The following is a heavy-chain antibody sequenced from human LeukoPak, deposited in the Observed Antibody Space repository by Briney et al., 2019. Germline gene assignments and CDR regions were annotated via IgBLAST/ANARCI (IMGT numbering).Heavy chain of an antibody. CDR2: ITGSGGVT. J-gene: IGHJ4*02. V-gene: IGHV3-23*01. CDR1: GFSFSDYA. D-gene: IGHD6-13*01. Sequence: PGGSLRLSCAASGFSFSDYAMAWVRQAPGKGLEWVSVITGSGGVTHYAGSVKGRFTISRDNSKNTLYLQMNSLRAEDTAVYYCARPYINTWYEGGYWGQGTLVTVSS. CDR3: ARPYINTWYEGGY.